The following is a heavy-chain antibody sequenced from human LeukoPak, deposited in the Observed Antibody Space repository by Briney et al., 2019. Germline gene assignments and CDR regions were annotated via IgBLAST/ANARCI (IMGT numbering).Heavy chain of an antibody. CDR2: ISAYNGNT. CDR1: GGTFSSYA. D-gene: IGHD3-22*01. V-gene: IGHV1-18*01. CDR3: ARGRYYYDSSGPIDY. J-gene: IGHJ4*02. Sequence: ASVKVSCKASGGTFSSYAISWVRQAPGQGLEWMGWISAYNGNTNYAQKLQGRVTMTTDTSTSTAYMELRSLRSDDTAVYYCARGRYYYDSSGPIDYWGQGTLVTVSS.